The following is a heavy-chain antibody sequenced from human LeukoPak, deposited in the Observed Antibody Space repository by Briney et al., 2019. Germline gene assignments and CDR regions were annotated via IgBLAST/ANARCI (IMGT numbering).Heavy chain of an antibody. J-gene: IGHJ5*02. V-gene: IGHV3-9*01. Sequence: GGSLRLSWAASGFTFNDYAMHWVRQAPGKGLEWASGISWNSGSIGYADSVKGRFTISRDNAKNSLYLQMNSLRAEDTAVYYCARVLSGSWDWFDPWGQGTLVTVSS. CDR2: ISWNSGSI. CDR1: GFTFNDYA. D-gene: IGHD3-22*01. CDR3: ARVLSGSWDWFDP.